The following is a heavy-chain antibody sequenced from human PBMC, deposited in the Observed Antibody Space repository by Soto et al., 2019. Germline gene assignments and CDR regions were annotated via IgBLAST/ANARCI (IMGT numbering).Heavy chain of an antibody. CDR1: GFSLSTSGVG. CDR3: ARAYYDFWSGYYPFDY. Sequence: QITLKESGPTLVTPTQTLTLTCTFSGFSLSTSGVGVGWIRQPPGKALEWLALIYWDDDKRYSPSLKSRLTITKDTSKNQVVLTMTNMDTVDTATYYCARAYYDFWSGYYPFDYWGQGTLVTVSS. D-gene: IGHD3-3*01. V-gene: IGHV2-5*02. J-gene: IGHJ4*02. CDR2: IYWDDDK.